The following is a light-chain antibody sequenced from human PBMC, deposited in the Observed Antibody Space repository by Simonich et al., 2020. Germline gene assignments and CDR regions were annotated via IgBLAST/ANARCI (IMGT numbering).Light chain of an antibody. CDR1: QSVLYSSNNKTY. V-gene: IGKV4-1*01. J-gene: IGKJ2*01. CDR2: WAS. CDR3: QQSYSTPYT. Sequence: DIVMTQSPDSLAVSLGERATINCKSSQSVLYSSNNKTYLAWYKQKTGQPPKLLIYWASTRESGVPDRFSGSGSGTDFTLTISSLQPEDFATYYCQQSYSTPYTFGQGTKLEIK.